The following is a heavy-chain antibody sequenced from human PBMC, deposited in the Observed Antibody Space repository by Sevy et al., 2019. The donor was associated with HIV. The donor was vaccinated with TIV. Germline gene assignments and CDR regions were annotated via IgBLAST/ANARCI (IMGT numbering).Heavy chain of an antibody. J-gene: IGHJ6*02. D-gene: IGHD2-2*01. Sequence: SETLSLTCTVSGGSISSYYWSWIRQPAGKGLEWIGRIYTSGSTNYNPSLKSRVTMSVDTSKNQFSLKLSSVTAADTAVYYCARVVSPDIVVVPSAKYYYYYGMDVWGQGTTVTVSS. CDR2: IYTSGST. CDR1: GGSISSYY. CDR3: ARVVSPDIVVVPSAKYYYYYGMDV. V-gene: IGHV4-4*07.